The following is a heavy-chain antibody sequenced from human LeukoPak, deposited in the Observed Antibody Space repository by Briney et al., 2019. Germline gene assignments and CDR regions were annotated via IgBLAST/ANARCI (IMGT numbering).Heavy chain of an antibody. D-gene: IGHD6-19*01. CDR2: IYPGDSDT. CDR1: GYTITNYW. J-gene: IGHJ4*02. Sequence: GESLKISCKGSGYTITNYWIGWVRQMPGKGLEWMGIIYPGDSDTRYSPSFQGQVTISADKSISTAYLQWSSLTASDTAMYYCARRSGYSSGWTALDYWGQGTLVTVSS. V-gene: IGHV5-51*01. CDR3: ARRSGYSSGWTALDY.